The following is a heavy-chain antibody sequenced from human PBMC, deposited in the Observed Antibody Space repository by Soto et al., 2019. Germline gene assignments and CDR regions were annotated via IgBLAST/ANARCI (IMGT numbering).Heavy chain of an antibody. D-gene: IGHD3-22*01. CDR2: ISYEGSKK. CDR1: GFTFSSYA. V-gene: IGHV3-30-3*01. Sequence: GGSLRLSCAASGFTFSSYAMHWVRQAPGKGLEWVAVISYEGSKKYYADSVKGRFTIPRDNPKNTLYLQKNSQRPEDTVVFCCARDTGLLRPRGYFDYWGKGTLVTGSS. CDR3: ARDTGLLRPRGYFDY. J-gene: IGHJ4*02.